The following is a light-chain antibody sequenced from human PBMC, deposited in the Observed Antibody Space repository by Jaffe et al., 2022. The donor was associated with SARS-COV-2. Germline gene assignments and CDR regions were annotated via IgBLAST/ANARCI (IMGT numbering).Light chain of an antibody. Sequence: EIVLTQSPGTLSLSPGERATLSCRARESVNSNYLAWYQQKLGQAPRLLIYGASSRAAGIPDRFSGSGSGTDFTLTISRLEPEDVAIYYCQLYGSSPFTFGPGTTV. V-gene: IGKV3-20*01. CDR2: GAS. CDR3: QLYGSSPFT. CDR1: ESVNSNY. J-gene: IGKJ3*01.